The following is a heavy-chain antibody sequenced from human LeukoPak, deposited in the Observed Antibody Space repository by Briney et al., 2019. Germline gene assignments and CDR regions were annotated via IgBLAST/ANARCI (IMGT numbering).Heavy chain of an antibody. J-gene: IGHJ6*03. CDR1: GFTFSSYA. D-gene: IGHD2-15*01. Sequence: TGGSLRLSCAASGFTFSSYAMSWVRQAPGGRVEGVSAISGSGDTTYPADSVKGRFTISRDNSENRLSLQMDSLRAEDTAVYFCAKDTTAWWYHRAYMDVWGKGTTVTVSS. CDR3: AKDTTAWWYHRAYMDV. V-gene: IGHV3-23*01. CDR2: ISGSGDTT.